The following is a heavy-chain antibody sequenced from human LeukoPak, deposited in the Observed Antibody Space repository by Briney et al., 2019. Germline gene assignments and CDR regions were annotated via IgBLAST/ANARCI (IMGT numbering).Heavy chain of an antibody. Sequence: QTGGSLTLSCTASGFTFCDYPMSWLRQAPGKGLEWVGFIRSKAYGGTTEYPASVKGRFTISRDDSKSIAYLQMNSLKPEDTAVYYCTRDAYYYDSSGYYPYWGQGTLVTVSS. CDR2: IRSKAYGGTT. V-gene: IGHV3-49*03. D-gene: IGHD3-22*01. J-gene: IGHJ4*02. CDR3: TRDAYYYDSSGYYPY. CDR1: GFTFCDYP.